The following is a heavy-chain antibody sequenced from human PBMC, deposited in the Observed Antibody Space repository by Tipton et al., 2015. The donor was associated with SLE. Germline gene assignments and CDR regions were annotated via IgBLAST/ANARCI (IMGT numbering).Heavy chain of an antibody. CDR1: GDSISGTTYS. V-gene: IGHV4-39*01. CDR2: VYYTGTT. J-gene: IGHJ4*02. D-gene: IGHD1-20*01. CDR3: ARHLGAHNWNY. Sequence: GLVKPSDTLSLTCTVSGDSISGTTYSWAWIRQSPGKGLDWIGSVYYTGTTFYNPSLESRVTVSLDTSRNRFSLRLRSVTAADTAMYFCARHLGAHNWNYWGQGTLVTVSS.